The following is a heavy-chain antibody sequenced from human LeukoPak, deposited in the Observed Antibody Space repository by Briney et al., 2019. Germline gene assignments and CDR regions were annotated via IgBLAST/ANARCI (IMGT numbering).Heavy chain of an antibody. CDR3: ARRGTYYYGSGIPYYYYYMDV. CDR1: GYTFTGYY. Sequence: ASVKVSCKASGYTFTGYYMHWVRQAPGQGLEWMGWINPNSGGTNCAQKFQGRVTMTRDTSISTAYMELSRLRSDDTAVYYCARRGTYYYGSGIPYYYYYMDVWGKGTTVTVSS. V-gene: IGHV1-2*02. D-gene: IGHD3-10*01. J-gene: IGHJ6*03. CDR2: INPNSGGT.